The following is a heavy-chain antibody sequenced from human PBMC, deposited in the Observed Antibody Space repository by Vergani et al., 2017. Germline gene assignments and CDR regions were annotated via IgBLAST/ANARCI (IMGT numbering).Heavy chain of an antibody. CDR1: GAAIKDFY. V-gene: IGHV4-59*01. CDR2: VYYTGST. J-gene: IGHJ5*02. Sequence: QVQLQESGPGLVKPSETLALTCTVSGAAIKDFYWSWFRQPPAKGLEWIGYVYYTGSTTYNPSLKSRVTISVDTSNNQFSLRMTSLTAADTAIYYCARDRDLDXRSTTSCHNWFDPWGQGSLVTVSS. CDR3: ARDRDLDXRSTTSCHNWFDP. D-gene: IGHD2/OR15-2a*01.